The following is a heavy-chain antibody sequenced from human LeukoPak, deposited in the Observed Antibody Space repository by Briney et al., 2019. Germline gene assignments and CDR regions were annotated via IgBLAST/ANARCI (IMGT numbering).Heavy chain of an antibody. D-gene: IGHD2-15*01. V-gene: IGHV1-58*02. CDR3: ARAPPGSGGSSNWFDP. Sequence: ASVKVSCKASGFTFTISAMQWVRQARGQRLEWIGWIVVGSGNTNYAQKFQERVTITRDMATSTAYMELSSLRSEDTAVYYCARAPPGSGGSSNWFDPWGQGTLVTVSS. CDR2: IVVGSGNT. J-gene: IGHJ5*02. CDR1: GFTFTISA.